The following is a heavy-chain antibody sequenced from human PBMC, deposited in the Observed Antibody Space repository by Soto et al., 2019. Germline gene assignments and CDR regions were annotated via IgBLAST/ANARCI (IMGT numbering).Heavy chain of an antibody. V-gene: IGHV3-48*01. CDR1: GFTFSSYS. Sequence: EVQLVESGGGLVQPGGSLRLSCAASGFTFSSYSMNWVRQAPGKGLEWVSYISSSSSTIYYADSVKGRFTISRDNAKNSLYLQMNSLRAEDTAVYYCARGRGYCSGGICYSDYWGQGTLVTVSS. CDR2: ISSSSSTI. CDR3: ARGRGYCSGGICYSDY. J-gene: IGHJ4*02. D-gene: IGHD2-15*01.